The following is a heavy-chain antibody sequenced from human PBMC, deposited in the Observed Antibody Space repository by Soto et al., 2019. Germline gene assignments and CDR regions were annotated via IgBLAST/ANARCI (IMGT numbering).Heavy chain of an antibody. J-gene: IGHJ4*02. CDR1: GFTFSSYA. CDR3: ANGPATGNFHY. D-gene: IGHD7-27*01. V-gene: IGHV3-23*01. CDR2: ISGSGGST. Sequence: EVQLLESGGGLVQPGGSLRLSCAASGFTFSSYAMSWVRQAPGTGLEWFAAISGSGGSTYYADSVKGRFTISRDNSKKTLYLQMNSLREEDTAVYSCANGPATGNFHYWRQGTLVTVSS.